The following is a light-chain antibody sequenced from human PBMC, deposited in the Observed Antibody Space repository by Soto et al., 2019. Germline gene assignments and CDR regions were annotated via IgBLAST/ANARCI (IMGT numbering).Light chain of an antibody. Sequence: QSVLTQPASVSGSPGQSITISCTGTSSDIGADDFVSWYQHHPDKTPKLIIFEVTYRPTGISHRFSASKSGNTASLTISGLEAEDEAFYYCSSYTSSTTFVIFGGGTKLTVL. V-gene: IGLV2-14*01. CDR1: SSDIGADDF. J-gene: IGLJ2*01. CDR3: SSYTSSTTFVI. CDR2: EVT.